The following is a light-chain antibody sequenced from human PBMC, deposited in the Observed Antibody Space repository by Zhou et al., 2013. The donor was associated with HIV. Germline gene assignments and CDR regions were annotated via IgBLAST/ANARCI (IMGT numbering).Light chain of an antibody. CDR1: QSISSY. CDR3: QQSYSTPPET. J-gene: IGKJ1*01. V-gene: IGKV1-39*01. CDR2: AAS. Sequence: DIQMTQSPSSLSASVGDRVTITCRASQSISSYLNWYQQKPGKAPKLLISAASSLQSGVPSRFSGSGSGTDFTLTISSLQPEDFATYYCQQSYSTPPETFGQGTKVE.